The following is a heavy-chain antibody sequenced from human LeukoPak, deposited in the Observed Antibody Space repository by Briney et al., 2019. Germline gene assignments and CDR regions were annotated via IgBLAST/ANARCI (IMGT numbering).Heavy chain of an antibody. J-gene: IGHJ4*02. CDR2: TYYKSKWYS. CDR1: GDSVSNNNAA. D-gene: IGHD3-9*01. CDR3: ARAGPYFDWWILPFDS. Sequence: SQTLSLTCAISGDSVSNNNAAWNWIRQSPSRGLEWLGRTYYKSKWYSDYAVSVKSRIIINPDTSRNQFSLQLKSVTPEDAAVYYCARAGPYFDWWILPFDSWGQGTLVTVSS. V-gene: IGHV6-1*01.